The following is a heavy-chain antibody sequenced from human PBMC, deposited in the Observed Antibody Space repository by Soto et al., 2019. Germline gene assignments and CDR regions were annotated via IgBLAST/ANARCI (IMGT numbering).Heavy chain of an antibody. CDR3: TPTVATGF. J-gene: IGHJ1*01. Sequence: PGGSLRLSCAASGFTVSSNYMTWVRQAPGKGLEWVSVIYTNGNTYYADSVKGRFTISRDNSKNTLYLQMNSLRAEDTAVYYCTPTVATGFWGQGNLVTISS. CDR2: IYTNGNT. D-gene: IGHD5-12*01. CDR1: GFTVSSNY. V-gene: IGHV3-66*01.